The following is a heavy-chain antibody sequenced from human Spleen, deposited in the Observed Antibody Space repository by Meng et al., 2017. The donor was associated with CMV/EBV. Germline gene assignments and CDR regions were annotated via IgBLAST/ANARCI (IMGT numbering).Heavy chain of an antibody. CDR1: GFSLSSLRVG. V-gene: IGHV2-5*01. CDR3: AHSFGTIIFDAFDI. CDR2: IYWNNDK. Sequence: SGPTLVKPSQTLTLTCTFSGFSLSSLRVGVGWIRQPPGKALEWLAVIYWNNDKGYSPSLKSRLTITKDTSKNQVVLTITNMDPVDTATYYCAHSFGTIIFDAFDIWGQGTMVTVSS. J-gene: IGHJ3*02. D-gene: IGHD3-10*01.